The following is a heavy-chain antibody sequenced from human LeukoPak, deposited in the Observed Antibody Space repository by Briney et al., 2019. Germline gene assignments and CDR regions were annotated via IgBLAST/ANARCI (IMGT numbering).Heavy chain of an antibody. V-gene: IGHV3-30*19. Sequence: GGSLRLSCAASGFTFSSYGMHWVRQAPGKGLEWVAVISYDGSNKYYADSVKGRFTISRDNSKNTLYLQMNSLRAEDMAVYYCAREQRLVRTWLDPWGQGTLVTVSS. CDR3: AREQRLVRTWLDP. D-gene: IGHD6-13*01. CDR1: GFTFSSYG. J-gene: IGHJ5*02. CDR2: ISYDGSNK.